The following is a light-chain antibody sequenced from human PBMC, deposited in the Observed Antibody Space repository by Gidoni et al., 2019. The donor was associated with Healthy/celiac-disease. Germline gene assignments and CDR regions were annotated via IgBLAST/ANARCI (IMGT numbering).Light chain of an antibody. V-gene: IGKV3-11*01. CDR3: QQRSNWRIT. Sequence: EIVLTQSPATLSLSPGERATLSCTASQSVSSYLAWYQQTPGQAPRLLIYAASNRATGLPARFSGSGSGTDFTLTISSLAPEDFAVYYCQQRSNWRITFGQGTRLEIK. J-gene: IGKJ5*01. CDR2: AAS. CDR1: QSVSSY.